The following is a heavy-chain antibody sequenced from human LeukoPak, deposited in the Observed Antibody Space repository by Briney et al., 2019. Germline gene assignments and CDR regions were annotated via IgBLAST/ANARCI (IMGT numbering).Heavy chain of an antibody. J-gene: IGHJ4*02. Sequence: PGGSLRLSCAASEFTFSSYGMHWVRQAPGKGLEWVAVISYDGSNKYYEDSVKGRFTISRDNSKNTLYLQMNSLRTEDTAVYYCAKDPQVGAMRGYYFDYWGQGTLVTVSS. V-gene: IGHV3-30*18. D-gene: IGHD1-26*01. CDR1: EFTFSSYG. CDR2: ISYDGSNK. CDR3: AKDPQVGAMRGYYFDY.